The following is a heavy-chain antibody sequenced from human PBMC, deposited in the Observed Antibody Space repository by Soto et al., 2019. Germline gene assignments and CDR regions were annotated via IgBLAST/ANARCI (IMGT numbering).Heavy chain of an antibody. Sequence: QVQLVQSGAEVKKPGSSVKVSCKASGGTFSSYAISWVRQSPGQVLEWLGGIIPIFGTANYAQKFQGRVTITADASTSTGYMELSSLRSEDTAVYYGARDYEKSVYYYGMDVWGQGTTVTVSS. CDR2: IIPIFGTA. CDR1: GGTFSSYA. V-gene: IGHV1-69*01. J-gene: IGHJ6*02. CDR3: ARDYEKSVYYYGMDV. D-gene: IGHD3-3*01.